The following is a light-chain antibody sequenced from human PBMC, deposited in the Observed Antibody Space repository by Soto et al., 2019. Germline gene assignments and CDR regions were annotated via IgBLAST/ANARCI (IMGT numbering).Light chain of an antibody. CDR2: DVS. CDR3: SSYTSSSTVV. V-gene: IGLV2-14*01. CDR1: SSDAGGYNY. J-gene: IGLJ2*01. Sequence: QSALTQPASVSGSPGQSITISCTGTSSDAGGYNYVSWYQQHPGKAPKLMIYDVSNRPSGVSNRFYGSKSGNTASLTISGLQAEDGADYYCSSYTSSSTVVFGGGTKLTVL.